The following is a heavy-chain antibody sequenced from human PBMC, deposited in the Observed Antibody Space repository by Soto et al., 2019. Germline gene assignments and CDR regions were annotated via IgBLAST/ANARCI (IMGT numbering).Heavy chain of an antibody. CDR3: AGDFRGYGRFDY. CDR1: GGSTSSGTYY. D-gene: IGHD5-12*01. Sequence: QVQLQESGPGLVKPSQTLSLTCTVSGGSTSSGTYYWSWIRQHPGKGLEWIGYIYYSGGTYQNPSLKSRVTISLDTSKNQVSLKLSSVTAADTAIYYCAGDFRGYGRFDYWGQGTLVAVSS. J-gene: IGHJ4*02. CDR2: IYYSGGT. V-gene: IGHV4-31*03.